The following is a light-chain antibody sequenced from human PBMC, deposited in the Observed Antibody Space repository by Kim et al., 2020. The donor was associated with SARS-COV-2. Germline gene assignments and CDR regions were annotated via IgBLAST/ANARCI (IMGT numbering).Light chain of an antibody. V-gene: IGKV1-9*01. CDR1: QGISSD. CDR3: QQVNTYPIT. CDR2: AAS. Sequence: DSVGDRVTITCRASQGISSDLAWYQQKPGKGPKLLIYAASTLQSGVPSRFSGSGSGTEFTLTISSLQPEDFATYYCQQVNTYPITFGQGTRLEIK. J-gene: IGKJ5*01.